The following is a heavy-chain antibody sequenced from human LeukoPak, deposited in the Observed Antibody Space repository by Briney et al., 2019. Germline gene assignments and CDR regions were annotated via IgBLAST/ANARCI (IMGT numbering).Heavy chain of an antibody. Sequence: GGSLRLSCAASGFTFSGSAMHWVRQASGKGLEWVGRVRSKANSYATAYAASVKGRFTISRDDSKNTAYLQMNSLKTEDTAVYYCISYSGGYHVDYWGQGTLVTVSS. CDR1: GFTFSGSA. CDR2: VRSKANSYAT. CDR3: ISYSGGYHVDY. V-gene: IGHV3-73*01. J-gene: IGHJ4*02. D-gene: IGHD1-26*01.